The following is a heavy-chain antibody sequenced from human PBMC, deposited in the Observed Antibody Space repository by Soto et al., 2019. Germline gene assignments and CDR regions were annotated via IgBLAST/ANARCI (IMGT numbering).Heavy chain of an antibody. CDR2: MNPNSGNT. Sequence: ASVKVSCKASGYTFTSYDINWVRQATGQGLEWMGWMNPNSGNTGYAQKFQGRVTMTRNTSISTAYMELSSLRSEDTAVYYCARVRASTGGYSSKDHNYYYYMDVWG. V-gene: IGHV1-8*01. D-gene: IGHD6-13*01. CDR3: ARVRASTGGYSSKDHNYYYYMDV. CDR1: GYTFTSYD. J-gene: IGHJ6*03.